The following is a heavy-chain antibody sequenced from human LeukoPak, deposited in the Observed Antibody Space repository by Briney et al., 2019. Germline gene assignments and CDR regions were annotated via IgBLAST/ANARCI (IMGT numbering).Heavy chain of an antibody. Sequence: SVNVSCKASGGTFTIYAISWVRQAPGQGLELVGGIITIFGTANYAQKFQGRVTITADESTSTAYMELSSLRSEDTAVYYCARDPLVGAIISYYYGMDVWGQGTTVTVSS. CDR2: IITIFGTA. CDR1: GGTFTIYA. J-gene: IGHJ6*02. D-gene: IGHD1-26*01. CDR3: ARDPLVGAIISYYYGMDV. V-gene: IGHV1-69*13.